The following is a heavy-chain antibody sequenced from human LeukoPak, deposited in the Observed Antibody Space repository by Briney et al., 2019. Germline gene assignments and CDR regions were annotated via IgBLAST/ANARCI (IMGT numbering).Heavy chain of an antibody. CDR1: GFTFSSYA. V-gene: IGHV3-23*01. CDR3: AKIGANVGF. Sequence: GGSLRLSCVASGFTFSSYAMSWVRQAPGKGLEWVSAISASGDITHYADSVKGRFTISRDNSKNTLYLQMNSLRAEDTAVYYCAKIGANVGFWGQGTLVTVSS. J-gene: IGHJ4*02. D-gene: IGHD4/OR15-4a*01. CDR2: ISASGDIT.